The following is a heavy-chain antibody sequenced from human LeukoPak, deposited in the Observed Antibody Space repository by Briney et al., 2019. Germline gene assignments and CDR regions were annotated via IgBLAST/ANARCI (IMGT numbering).Heavy chain of an antibody. D-gene: IGHD1-1*01. CDR3: ARQPYRRTIDM. Sequence: PSETLSLTCTVSGGSMSVFYWSWIRQPAGKGLEWVGRIYTSGTTNYNPSLKSRVTMAVDTSKNQFSLNLTSVTAADSTVYYCARQPYRRTIDMWGQGTMVTVSS. J-gene: IGHJ3*02. V-gene: IGHV4-4*07. CDR2: IYTSGTT. CDR1: GGSMSVFY.